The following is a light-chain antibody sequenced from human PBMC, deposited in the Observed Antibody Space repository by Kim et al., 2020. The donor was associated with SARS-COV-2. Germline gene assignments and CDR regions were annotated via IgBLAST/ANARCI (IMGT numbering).Light chain of an antibody. Sequence: PGEGAILSCRASQSIGISLGWYQHKPGQAPRLLIYDAAIRTAGIPDRFSGGGSGTDFTLTIGNLEPEDFAVYSCQQRNNWPPAVTFGRGTRVDIK. V-gene: IGKV3-11*01. CDR1: QSIGIS. J-gene: IGKJ4*01. CDR3: QQRNNWPPAVT. CDR2: DAA.